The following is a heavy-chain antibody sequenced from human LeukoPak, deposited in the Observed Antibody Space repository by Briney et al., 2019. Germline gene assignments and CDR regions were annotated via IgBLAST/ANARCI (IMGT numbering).Heavy chain of an antibody. CDR3: AKVLYDFWSGYYFDY. D-gene: IGHD3-3*01. V-gene: IGHV3-23*01. CDR1: GFTFDDYA. CDR2: ISGSGGST. J-gene: IGHJ4*02. Sequence: GGSLRLSCAASGFTFDDYAMHWVRQAPGKGLEWVSAISGSGGSTYYADSVKGRFTISRDNSKNTLYLQMNSLRAEDTAVYYCAKVLYDFWSGYYFDYWGQGTLVTVSS.